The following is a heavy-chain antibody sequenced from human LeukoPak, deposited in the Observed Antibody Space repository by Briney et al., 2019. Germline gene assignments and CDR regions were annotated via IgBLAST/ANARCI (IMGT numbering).Heavy chain of an antibody. CDR3: ARGVVPYYSGMDI. J-gene: IGHJ6*02. Sequence: PSETLSLTCTVSGGSVSSGSYNWTWIRQPPGKGLECVGYVYYSGSTNYNPSLKSRVTISVDTSKNQFSLKLSSVTAADTAVYYCARGVVPYYSGMDIWGHGTTVTVSS. CDR2: VYYSGST. V-gene: IGHV4-61*01. CDR1: GGSVSSGSYN. D-gene: IGHD2-15*01.